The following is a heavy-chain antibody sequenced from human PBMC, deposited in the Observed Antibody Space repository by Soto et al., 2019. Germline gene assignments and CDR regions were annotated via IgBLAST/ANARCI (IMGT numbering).Heavy chain of an antibody. CDR3: ARDVTVTTKKMSYYFDY. CDR1: GFTFSSYG. V-gene: IGHV3-33*01. D-gene: IGHD4-17*01. J-gene: IGHJ4*02. Sequence: PGGSLRLSCAASGFTFSSYGMHWVRQDPGKGLEWVAVIWYDGSNKYYADSVKGRFTISRDNSKNTLYLQMNSLRAEDTAVYYCARDVTVTTKKMSYYFDYWGQGTLVTVSS. CDR2: IWYDGSNK.